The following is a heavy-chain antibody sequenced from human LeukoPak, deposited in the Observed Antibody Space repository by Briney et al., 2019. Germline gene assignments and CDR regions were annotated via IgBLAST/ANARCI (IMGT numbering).Heavy chain of an antibody. CDR1: GFTFCSYA. J-gene: IGHJ4*02. D-gene: IGHD3-10*01. V-gene: IGHV3-23*01. Sequence: GSLTLSCAASGFTFCSYAWIRVGQAPGKGLERVSAINGSDTSTYYADSVKGRLTNSRDKSKTTLYMQLNIPIPHDTAVNYCSKDQCSGSGSYPRYWGQGTLVTVSS. CDR3: SKDQCSGSGSYPRY. CDR2: INGSDTST.